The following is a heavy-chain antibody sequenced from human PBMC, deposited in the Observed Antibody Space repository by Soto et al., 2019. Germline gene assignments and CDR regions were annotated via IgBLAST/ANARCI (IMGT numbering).Heavy chain of an antibody. J-gene: IGHJ4*02. D-gene: IGHD1-7*01. V-gene: IGHV4-30-4*01. Sequence: QVQLQESGPGLVKPSQTLSLTCTVSGGSISSGNYYWSWIRQPPGKGLEWIGFISYSGSTYYNASLKSRVTISVDTSKNQFSLNLNSVTAADTAVYYCATVGTSATGLYYFDYWGQGTLVTVSS. CDR3: ATVGTSATGLYYFDY. CDR1: GGSISSGNYY. CDR2: ISYSGST.